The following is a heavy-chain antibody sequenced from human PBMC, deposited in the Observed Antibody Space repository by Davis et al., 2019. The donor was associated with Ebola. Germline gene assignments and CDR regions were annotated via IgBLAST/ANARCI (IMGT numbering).Heavy chain of an antibody. CDR2: ISYDGSNK. J-gene: IGHJ4*02. Sequence: GESLKISCAASGFTFSSYGMHWLRQAPGKGLEWVAVISYDGSNKYYADSVKGRFTISRDNSKNTLYLQMNSLRAEDTAVYYCAKLSVTTYPRDYWGQGTLVTVSS. D-gene: IGHD4-17*01. CDR1: GFTFSSYG. CDR3: AKLSVTTYPRDY. V-gene: IGHV3-30*18.